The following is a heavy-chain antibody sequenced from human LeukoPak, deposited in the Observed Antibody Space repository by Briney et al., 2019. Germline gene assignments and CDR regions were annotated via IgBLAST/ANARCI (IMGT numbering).Heavy chain of an antibody. J-gene: IGHJ4*02. CDR3: ARDRACSSGVCSFFDN. V-gene: IGHV4-39*01. CDR1: GDSISSSTYY. Sequence: SETLSLTCTVSGDSISSSTYYWGWIRQPPGKGLEWIGSIYYTGTTYYNPSLKSRVTLSADTSKNQFSLKLTSMTAADTAVYFCARDRACSSGVCSFFDNWGQGTLVTVSS. CDR2: IYYTGTT. D-gene: IGHD2-8*02.